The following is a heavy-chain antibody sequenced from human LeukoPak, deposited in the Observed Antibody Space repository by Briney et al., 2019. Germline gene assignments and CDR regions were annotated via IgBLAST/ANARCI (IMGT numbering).Heavy chain of an antibody. CDR2: IIPILGIA. J-gene: IGHJ4*02. D-gene: IGHD4-23*01. CDR3: ARSTVVTPYYFDY. Sequence: ASVKVSCKASGGTFSSYAISWVRQAPGQGLEWMGRIIPILGIANYAQKFQGRVTITADKSTSTAYIELSSLRSEDTAVYYCARSTVVTPYYFDYWGQGTLVTVSS. CDR1: GGTFSSYA. V-gene: IGHV1-69*04.